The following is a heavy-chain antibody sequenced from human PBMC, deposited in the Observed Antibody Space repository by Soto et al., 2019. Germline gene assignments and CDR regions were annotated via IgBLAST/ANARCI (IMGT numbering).Heavy chain of an antibody. CDR2: TSYDGSNT. J-gene: IGHJ6*02. D-gene: IGHD3-3*01. CDR1: GFIFSRHG. CDR3: AKDRGSYDIWSGTQRYYAMDV. Sequence: QGQLVESGGGVVQPGTSLRLSCAASGFIFSRHGMHWVRQAPGKGLEWVAFTSYDGSNTYYADSVKGRFTISRDNPKTPLFLQMNSLRPNDPALYFCAKDRGSYDIWSGTQRYYAMDVWGQGATVPVSS. V-gene: IGHV3-30*18.